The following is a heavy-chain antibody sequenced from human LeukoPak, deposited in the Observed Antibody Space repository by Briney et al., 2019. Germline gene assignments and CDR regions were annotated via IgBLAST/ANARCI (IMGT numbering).Heavy chain of an antibody. J-gene: IGHJ5*02. V-gene: IGHV4-30-2*01. D-gene: IGHD2-21*02. CDR3: ARASPPAYCGGDCYSNWFDP. CDR1: GGSISSGGYS. Sequence: SQTLSLTCTVSGGSISSGGYSWSWIRQPPGKGLEWIGYIYHSGSTYYNPSLKSRVTISVDRSKNQFSLKLSSVTAADTAVYYCARASPPAYCGGDCYSNWFDPWGQGTLVTVSS. CDR2: IYHSGST.